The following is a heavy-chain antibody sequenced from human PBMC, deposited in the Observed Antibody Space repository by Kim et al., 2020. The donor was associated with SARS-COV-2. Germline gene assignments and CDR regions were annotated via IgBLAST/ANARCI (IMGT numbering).Heavy chain of an antibody. CDR1: GYTFTGYY. V-gene: IGHV1-2*02. D-gene: IGHD2-2*03. J-gene: IGHJ3*02. Sequence: ASVKVSCKASGYTFTGYYMHWVRQAPGQGLEWMGWINPNSGGTNYAQKFQGRVTMTRDTSISTAYMELSRLRSDDTAVYYCARDLDIVAHDAFDIWGQGTMVTVSS. CDR3: ARDLDIVAHDAFDI. CDR2: INPNSGGT.